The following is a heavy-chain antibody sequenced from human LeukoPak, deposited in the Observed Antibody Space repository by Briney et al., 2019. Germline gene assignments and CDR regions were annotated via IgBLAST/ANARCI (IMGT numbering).Heavy chain of an antibody. CDR2: ISYDGSNK. Sequence: PGGSLRLSCAASGFTFSDYAMSWVRQAPGKGLEWVAVISYDGSNKYYADSVKGRFTISRDNSKNTLYLQMNSLRAEDTAVYYCAKIAGSHAAFDIWGQGTMVTVSS. V-gene: IGHV3-30*18. CDR3: AKIAGSHAAFDI. J-gene: IGHJ3*02. D-gene: IGHD2-15*01. CDR1: GFTFSDYA.